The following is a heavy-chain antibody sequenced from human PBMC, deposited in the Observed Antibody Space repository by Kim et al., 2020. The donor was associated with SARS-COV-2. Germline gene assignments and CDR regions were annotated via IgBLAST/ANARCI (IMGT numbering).Heavy chain of an antibody. CDR1: GDSISNFY. D-gene: IGHD5-12*01. J-gene: IGHJ6*02. V-gene: IGHV4-59*01. CDR2: ICYSGST. CDR3: ARDPSQYSGYDGHYYYYGLDV. Sequence: SETLSLTCTVSGDSISNFYWTWIRQPPGKGLEWMGFICYSGSTYYNPYLKSRVTISIETSKKQISLKLRSVTAADSATYYCARDPSQYSGYDGHYYYYGLDVWGQGTAVTVSS.